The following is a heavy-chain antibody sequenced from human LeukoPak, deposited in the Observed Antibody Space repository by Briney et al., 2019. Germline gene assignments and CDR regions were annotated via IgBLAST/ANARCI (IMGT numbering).Heavy chain of an antibody. J-gene: IGHJ4*02. CDR2: ISGSGGDT. Sequence: GGSLRLSCAASGFTFSSHGMSWVRQGPGKGLEWVSGISGSGGDTYYADSVKGRFTISRDNSKNTLYLQMNSLRAEDTAVYHCAKDYYDSSGLPIGYFDYWGQGTLVTVSS. D-gene: IGHD3-22*01. V-gene: IGHV3-23*01. CDR3: AKDYYDSSGLPIGYFDY. CDR1: GFTFSSHG.